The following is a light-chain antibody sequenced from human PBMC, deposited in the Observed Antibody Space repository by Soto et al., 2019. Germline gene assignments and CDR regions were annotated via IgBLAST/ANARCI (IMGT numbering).Light chain of an antibody. CDR3: SSYTSSVAHV. J-gene: IGLJ1*01. V-gene: IGLV2-14*01. CDR2: EVS. Sequence: QSALTQPASVSGSPGQSITIPCTGTSSDIGGYNDVSWCQQHPGKAPKLMIYEVSHRPSGISNRFSGSKSGNTASLTISGLQAEDEADYYCSSYTSSVAHVFGTGTKVTVL. CDR1: SSDIGGYND.